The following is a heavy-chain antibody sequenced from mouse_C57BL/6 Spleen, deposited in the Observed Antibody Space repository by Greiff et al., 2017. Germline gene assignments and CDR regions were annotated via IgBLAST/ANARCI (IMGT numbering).Heavy chain of an antibody. CDR3: ARIPIVEDYFDY. CDR2: LYPGDGDT. D-gene: IGHD1-1*01. J-gene: IGHJ2*01. CDR1: GYAFSSSW. V-gene: IGHV1-82*01. Sequence: QVQLKESGPELVKPGASVKISCKASGYAFSSSWMNWVKQRPGKGLEWIGRLYPGDGDTNYNGKFKGKATLTADKSSSTAYMQLSSLTSEDSAVYFCARIPIVEDYFDYWGQGTTLTVSS.